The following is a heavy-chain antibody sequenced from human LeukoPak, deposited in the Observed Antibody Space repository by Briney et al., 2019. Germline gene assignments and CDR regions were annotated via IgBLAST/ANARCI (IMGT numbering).Heavy chain of an antibody. CDR3: ARAGGYCSGSGCYYWFDP. J-gene: IGHJ5*02. Sequence: PSETRSLTCAVYGGSFRGYYWSWIRQPPGKGLEWIGEINHSVKANYNPSLKSRVTISVDTSKNQFSLNLTSVTAADTAVYYCARAGGYCSGSGCYYWFDPWGQGTLVTVST. CDR1: GGSFRGYY. D-gene: IGHD2-15*01. CDR2: INHSVKA. V-gene: IGHV4-34*01.